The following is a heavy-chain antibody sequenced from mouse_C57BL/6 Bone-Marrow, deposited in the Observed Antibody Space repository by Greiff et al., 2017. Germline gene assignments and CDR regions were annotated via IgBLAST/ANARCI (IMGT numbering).Heavy chain of an antibody. D-gene: IGHD1-1*01. CDR1: GFTFSSYG. V-gene: IGHV5-6*01. CDR3: ARQTVVHYYAMDY. CDR2: ISSGGSYT. Sequence: EVHLVESGGDLVKPGGSLKLSCAASGFTFSSYGMSWVRQTPDKRLEWVATISSGGSYTYYPDSVKGRFTIYRDNAKNTLYLQMSSLKSEDTAMYYCARQTVVHYYAMDYWGQGTSVTVSS. J-gene: IGHJ4*01.